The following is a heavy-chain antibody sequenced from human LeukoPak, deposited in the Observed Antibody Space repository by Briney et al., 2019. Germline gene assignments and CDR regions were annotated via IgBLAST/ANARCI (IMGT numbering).Heavy chain of an antibody. CDR2: IYYSGST. D-gene: IGHD6-19*01. Sequence: SETLSFTCTVSGGSISSYYWSWIRQPPGKGLEWIGYIYYSGSTNYNPSLKSRVTISVDTSKNQFSLKLSSVTAADTAVYYCARQQRPPSDAFDIWGQGTMVTVSS. CDR3: ARQQRPPSDAFDI. V-gene: IGHV4-59*01. J-gene: IGHJ3*02. CDR1: GGSISSYY.